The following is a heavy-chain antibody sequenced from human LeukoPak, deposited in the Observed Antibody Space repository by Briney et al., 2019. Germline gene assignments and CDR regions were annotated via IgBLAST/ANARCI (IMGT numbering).Heavy chain of an antibody. D-gene: IGHD5-18*01. J-gene: IGHJ4*02. Sequence: PGGSLRLSCAASGFTVTNHYKSWVRQAPGKGLEWVSAISGSGGTTYYADSVKGRFTISRDNSRNTLYLQMNSLRAEDTAVYYCARDRSGYTFDDWGQGTLVTVSS. CDR1: GFTVTNHY. CDR3: ARDRSGYTFDD. V-gene: IGHV3-23*01. CDR2: ISGSGGTT.